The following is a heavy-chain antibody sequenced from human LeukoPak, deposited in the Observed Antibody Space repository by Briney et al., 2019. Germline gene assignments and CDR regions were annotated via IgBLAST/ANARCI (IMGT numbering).Heavy chain of an antibody. CDR2: ISSSSSYI. Sequence: PGGSLRLSRAASGFTFSSYSMNWVRQAPGKGLEWVSSISSSSSYIYYADSVKGRFTISRDNAKNSLYLQMNSLRAEDTAVYYCARGVTGRSGLTDFDYWGQGTLVTVSS. D-gene: IGHD1-1*01. CDR1: GFTFSSYS. V-gene: IGHV3-21*01. CDR3: ARGVTGRSGLTDFDY. J-gene: IGHJ4*02.